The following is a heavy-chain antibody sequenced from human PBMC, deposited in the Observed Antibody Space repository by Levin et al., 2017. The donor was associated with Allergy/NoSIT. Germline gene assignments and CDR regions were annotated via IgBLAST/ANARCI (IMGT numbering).Heavy chain of an antibody. CDR1: GYTFKPYG. CDR3: ARISVVSASSRFDY. CDR2: INPYNGNT. V-gene: IGHV1-18*04. D-gene: IGHD5/OR15-5a*01. J-gene: IGHJ4*02. Sequence: ASVKVSCKTSGYTFKPYGITWVRQAPGQGLEWMGWINPYNGNTNYAQKLQDRVTMTTDTSTTTAYMEVRSLRSDDTAIYYCARISVVSASSRFDYWGQGSLVTVSS.